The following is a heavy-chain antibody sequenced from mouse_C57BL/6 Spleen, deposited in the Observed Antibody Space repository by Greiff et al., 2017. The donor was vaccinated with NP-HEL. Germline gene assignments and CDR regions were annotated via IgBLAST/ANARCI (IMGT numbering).Heavy chain of an antibody. CDR2: INPNNGGT. J-gene: IGHJ1*03. CDR3: ARFPIYYYGSSYVSYWYFDV. D-gene: IGHD1-1*01. V-gene: IGHV1-26*01. Sequence: EVKLQQSGPELVKPGASVKISCKASGYTFTDYYMNWVKQSHGKSLEWIGDINPNNGGTSYNQKFKGKATLTVDKSSSTAYMELRSLTSEDSAVYYCARFPIYYYGSSYVSYWYFDVWGTGTTVTVSS. CDR1: GYTFTDYY.